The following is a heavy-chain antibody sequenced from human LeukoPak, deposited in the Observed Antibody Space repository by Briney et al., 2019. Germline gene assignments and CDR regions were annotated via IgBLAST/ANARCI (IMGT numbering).Heavy chain of an antibody. D-gene: IGHD3-10*01. CDR2: INPSGGST. CDR1: GYTFTSYY. V-gene: IGHV1-46*01. Sequence: ASVKVSCKASGYTFTSYYMHWVRQAPGQGLEWMGIINPSGGSTSYAQKFQGRVTMTRDMYTSTVYMELSSLRSEDTAVYYCARHHIPDYCGSGSPTGAFDIWGQGTMVTVSS. CDR3: ARHHIPDYCGSGSPTGAFDI. J-gene: IGHJ3*02.